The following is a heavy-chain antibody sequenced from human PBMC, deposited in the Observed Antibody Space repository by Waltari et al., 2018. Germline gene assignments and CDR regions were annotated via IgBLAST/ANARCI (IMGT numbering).Heavy chain of an antibody. D-gene: IGHD3-9*01. V-gene: IGHV4-39*07. CDR2: IYYSGST. CDR3: ARASNGADYYDILTGFDY. CDR1: GGSIRSSSYY. Sequence: QLQLQESGPGLVKPSETLSLTCTVSGGSIRSSSYYWGWIRQPHGKGLEWIGSIYYSGSTYYNPSLKSRVTISVDTSKNQFSLKLSSVTAADTAVYYCARASNGADYYDILTGFDYWGQGTLVTVSS. J-gene: IGHJ4*02.